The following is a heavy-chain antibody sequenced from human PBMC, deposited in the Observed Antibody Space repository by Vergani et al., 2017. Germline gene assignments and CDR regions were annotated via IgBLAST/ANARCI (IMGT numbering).Heavy chain of an antibody. CDR1: GFTFSNSA. CDR2: ISVPGLST. J-gene: IGHJ1*01. D-gene: IGHD3-22*01. CDR3: TTDLGYYDSSGYYYVNWAEYFQH. Sequence: EVHLLESGGGLVQSGGSLRLSCAASGFTFSNSAVSWVRQAPGRGLAWVSSISVPGLSTYYADSVKGRFSISRDNSKNTVFLQMHSLRAEDTAIYYCTTDLGYYDSSGYYYVNWAEYFQHWGQGTLVTVSS. V-gene: IGHV3-23*01.